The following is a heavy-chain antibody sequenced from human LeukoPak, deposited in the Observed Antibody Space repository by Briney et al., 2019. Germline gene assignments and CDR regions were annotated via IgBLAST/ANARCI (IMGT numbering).Heavy chain of an antibody. J-gene: IGHJ4*02. CDR2: ISGSGGST. V-gene: IGHV3-23*01. D-gene: IGHD3-3*01. CDR1: GFTFSSYA. CDR3: AKERGRYDFWSGYYLGTFDY. Sequence: GGSLRLSCAASGFTFSSYAMSWVRQAPGKGLEWVSAISGSGGSTYYADSVKGRFTISRANSKNTLSLQMNSLRAEDTAVYYCAKERGRYDFWSGYYLGTFDYWGQGTLVTVSS.